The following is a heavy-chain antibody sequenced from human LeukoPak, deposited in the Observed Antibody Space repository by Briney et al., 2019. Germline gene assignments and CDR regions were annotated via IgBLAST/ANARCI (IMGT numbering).Heavy chain of an antibody. CDR2: IYSSGCT. D-gene: IGHD2-2*02. V-gene: IGHV4-4*07. J-gene: IGHJ5*02. CDR1: RGSISGYY. CDR3: PREGGYCSSTSCYTVYNWFDP. Sequence: SETLSLTCTVSRGSISGYYWSWIRQPAGKGLAWIGRIYSSGCTIYILSIMSRVTISVDKSKNQLLLMLTSVTAADTAVCYCPREGGYCSSTSCYTVYNWFDPWGQGTLVTVSS.